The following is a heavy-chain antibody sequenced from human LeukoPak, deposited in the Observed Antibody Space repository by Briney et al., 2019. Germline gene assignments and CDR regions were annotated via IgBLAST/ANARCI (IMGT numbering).Heavy chain of an antibody. CDR1: GYTFTSYD. D-gene: IGHD2-2*01. J-gene: IGHJ4*02. V-gene: IGHV1-8*03. CDR3: ARRARYCSSTSCYPNFDY. CDR2: MNPNSGNT. Sequence: ASVKVSCKASGYTFTSYDIKWMRQATGQGLEWMGWMNPNSGNTGYAQKFQGRVTITRNTSISTAYMELSSLRSEDTAVYYCARRARYCSSTSCYPNFDYWGQGALVAVSS.